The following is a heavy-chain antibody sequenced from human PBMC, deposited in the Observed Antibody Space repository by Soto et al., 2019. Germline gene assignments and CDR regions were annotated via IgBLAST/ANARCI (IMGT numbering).Heavy chain of an antibody. J-gene: IGHJ4*01. CDR1: GGSIRSYY. D-gene: IGHD3-3*01. CDR3: TRHGSNDFWSGYPVDFDY. Sequence: PSETLSLTCTVSGGSIRSYYWSWIRQPPGKGLEWIRYIYYSGSTNYNPSNKSRITISVDTSKNQFSQKLSSVTAADTAVYYYTRHGSNDFWSGYPVDFDYWGYGTLVTVSS. CDR2: IYYSGST. V-gene: IGHV4-59*08.